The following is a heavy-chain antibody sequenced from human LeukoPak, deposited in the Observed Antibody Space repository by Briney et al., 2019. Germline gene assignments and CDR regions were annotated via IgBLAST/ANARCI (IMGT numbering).Heavy chain of an antibody. CDR3: ARDIHSGFDQ. J-gene: IGHJ5*02. D-gene: IGHD5-12*01. CDR1: GFTFSSYW. CDR2: INSDGSST. V-gene: IGHV3-74*01. Sequence: PGGSLRLSCAASGFTFSSYWMHWVRQAPGTGLVWVSRINSDGSSTNYADSLKGRFTISRDNAKNTLYLQMNSLRAEDTAVYYCARDIHSGFDQWGQGTLVTVSS.